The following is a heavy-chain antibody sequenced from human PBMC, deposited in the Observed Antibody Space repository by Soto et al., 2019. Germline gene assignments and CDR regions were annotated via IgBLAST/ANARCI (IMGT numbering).Heavy chain of an antibody. CDR3: AHPPPYDSSGYSEGHDAFDI. CDR2: IYYSGST. V-gene: IGHV4-39*01. D-gene: IGHD3-22*01. J-gene: IGHJ3*02. Sequence: QLQLQESGPGLVKPSETLSLTCTVSGGSISSSSYYWGWIRQPPGKGLEWIGSIYYSGSTYYNPSLKSRVTISVDTSKHQFSLKLSSVTAADTAVYYCAHPPPYDSSGYSEGHDAFDIWGQGTMVTVSS. CDR1: GGSISSSSYY.